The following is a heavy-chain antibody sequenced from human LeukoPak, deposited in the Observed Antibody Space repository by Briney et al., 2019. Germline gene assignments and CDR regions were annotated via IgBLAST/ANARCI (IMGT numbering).Heavy chain of an antibody. Sequence: PSETLSLTRAVYGGSFSGYYWSWIRQPPGKGLEWIGEINHSGSTNYNPSLKSRVTISVDTSKNQFSLKLSSVTAADTAVYHCASEYQLLYLTGYYMDVGGKGTTVTVSS. CDR2: INHSGST. V-gene: IGHV4-34*01. CDR3: ASEYQLLYLTGYYMDV. CDR1: GGSFSGYY. J-gene: IGHJ6*03. D-gene: IGHD2-2*02.